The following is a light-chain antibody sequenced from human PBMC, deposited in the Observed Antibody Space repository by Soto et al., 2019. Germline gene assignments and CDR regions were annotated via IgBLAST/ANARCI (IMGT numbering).Light chain of an antibody. J-gene: IGKJ2*03. CDR1: QSIDRW. V-gene: IGKV1-5*01. CDR2: DAS. Sequence: DIPLTQSPSTLSASVGGRVTITCRASQSIDRWLAWYQQKLGKAPELLIHDASSLESGVPSRFSGSGSGTEFTLTINSLQPDDFATYYCQQYNHYYSFGQGTKLEIK. CDR3: QQYNHYYS.